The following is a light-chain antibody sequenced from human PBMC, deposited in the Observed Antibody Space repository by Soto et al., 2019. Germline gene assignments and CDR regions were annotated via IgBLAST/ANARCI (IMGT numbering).Light chain of an antibody. J-gene: IGKJ1*01. CDR1: QSISPW. CDR3: QQYNSYST. Sequence: DIQMTQSPSTLSASVGDRVAITCRASQSISPWLAWYQQKPGKAPKLLIYKAFSLQSGVPSRFSGSGSGTEITLTISSLQPDDFATYYCQQYNSYSTFGQGTKVDIK. V-gene: IGKV1-5*03. CDR2: KAF.